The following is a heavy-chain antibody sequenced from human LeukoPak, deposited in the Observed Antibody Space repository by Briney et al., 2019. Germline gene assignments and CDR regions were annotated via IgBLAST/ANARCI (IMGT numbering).Heavy chain of an antibody. Sequence: ASVKVSCKASGYTFTGYYMHWVRQAPGQGLEWMGWINPNSGGTNYAQKFQGWVTMTRDTSISTAYMELSRLRSDDTAVYYCAKEMATNLGYYYYGMDVWGQGTTVTVPS. D-gene: IGHD5-24*01. J-gene: IGHJ6*02. V-gene: IGHV1-2*04. CDR1: GYTFTGYY. CDR3: AKEMATNLGYYYYGMDV. CDR2: INPNSGGT.